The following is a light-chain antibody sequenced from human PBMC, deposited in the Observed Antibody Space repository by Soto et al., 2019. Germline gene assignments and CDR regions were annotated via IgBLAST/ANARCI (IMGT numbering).Light chain of an antibody. Sequence: DIQMTQSPSSLSASVGDRVISTCRTSQSISSYLNWYQQKPGKAPRLLIYAASSLQSGVPSRFSGGGSGTYFTLTISSLQPEDFATYYCQQSYGTPYTFGQGTKLEIK. J-gene: IGKJ2*01. V-gene: IGKV1-39*01. CDR3: QQSYGTPYT. CDR1: QSISSY. CDR2: AAS.